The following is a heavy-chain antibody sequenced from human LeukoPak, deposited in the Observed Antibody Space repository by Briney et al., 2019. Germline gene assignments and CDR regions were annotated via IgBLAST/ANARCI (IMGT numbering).Heavy chain of an antibody. CDR2: ISAYNGNT. V-gene: IGHV1-18*01. J-gene: IGHJ6*02. Sequence: ASVKVSCKASGYTFTSYGISWVRQAPGQGLEWMGWISAYNGNTNYAQKLQGRVTMTTDTSTSTAYMELSSLRSEDTAVYYCARGTVTMVRGGNGMDVWGQGTTVTVSS. D-gene: IGHD3-10*01. CDR3: ARGTVTMVRGGNGMDV. CDR1: GYTFTSYG.